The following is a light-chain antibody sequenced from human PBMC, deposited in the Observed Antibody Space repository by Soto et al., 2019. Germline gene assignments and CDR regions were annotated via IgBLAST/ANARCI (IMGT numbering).Light chain of an antibody. CDR1: ASKIGENFD. V-gene: IGLV1-40*01. Sequence: QSVLTQPPSVSGAPGQRVTISCTGGASKIGENFDVHWYQQLPGTAPKLLIYGNNNRPSGVPDRFSASRSGTSASLAITGLQAEDEADYYCQSYDSGLSGSVFGGGTKLTVL. CDR3: QSYDSGLSGSV. CDR2: GNN. J-gene: IGLJ3*02.